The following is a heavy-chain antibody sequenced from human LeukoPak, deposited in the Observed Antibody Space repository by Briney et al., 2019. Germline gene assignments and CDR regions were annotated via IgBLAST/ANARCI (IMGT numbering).Heavy chain of an antibody. CDR3: ARACGFNSGSYWHDY. CDR2: INPNSGGT. D-gene: IGHD1-26*01. CDR1: GYTFTGYY. V-gene: IGHV1-2*02. Sequence: GASVKVSSKASGYTFTGYYMHWVRQAPGQGLEWRGWINPNSGGTNYAQKFQGRVTMTRDTSISTAYMELSRLRSEDTAVYYCARACGFNSGSYWHDYWGQGTLATVSS. J-gene: IGHJ4*02.